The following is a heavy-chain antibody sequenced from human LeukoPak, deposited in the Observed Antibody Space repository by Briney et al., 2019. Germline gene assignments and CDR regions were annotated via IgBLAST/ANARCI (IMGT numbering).Heavy chain of an antibody. D-gene: IGHD3-22*01. V-gene: IGHV3-21*01. CDR2: ISSSSSYI. CDR3: AKDVTYYYDSSGFDAFDY. Sequence: GGSLRLSCAASGFTFSSYSMNWVRQAPGKGLEWVSCISSSSSYIYYADSVKGRFTISRDNSKNTLYLQMNSLRAEDTAVYYCAKDVTYYYDSSGFDAFDYWGQGTLVTVSS. J-gene: IGHJ4*02. CDR1: GFTFSSYS.